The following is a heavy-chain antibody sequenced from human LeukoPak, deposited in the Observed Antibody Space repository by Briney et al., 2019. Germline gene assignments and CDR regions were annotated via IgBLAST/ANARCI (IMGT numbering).Heavy chain of an antibody. CDR3: ATQNEAYYFDY. CDR2: INPDSGGT. J-gene: IGHJ4*02. CDR1: GYTFTSYG. V-gene: IGHV1-2*02. Sequence: GASVKVSCKASGYTFTSYGISWVRQAPGQGLEWMGWINPDSGGTNYAQKFRGRVTMTRDTSISTAYMELNRLESDDTAVYYCATQNEAYYFDYWGQGTLVTVSS.